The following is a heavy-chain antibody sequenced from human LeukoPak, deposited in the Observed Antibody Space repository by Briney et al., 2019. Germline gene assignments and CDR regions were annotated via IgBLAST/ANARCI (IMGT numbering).Heavy chain of an antibody. D-gene: IGHD5-18*01. CDR3: GRGGHSYGSNY. V-gene: IGHV4-34*01. J-gene: IGHJ4*02. CDR1: GGSFSGYY. CDR2: INHSGST. Sequence: SETLSLTCAVYGGSFSGYYWSWIRQPPGKGLEWIGEINHSGSTNYNPSLKSRVTISVDTSKNQFSLKLSSVTAADTAVYYCGRGGHSYGSNYWGQGTLVTVSS.